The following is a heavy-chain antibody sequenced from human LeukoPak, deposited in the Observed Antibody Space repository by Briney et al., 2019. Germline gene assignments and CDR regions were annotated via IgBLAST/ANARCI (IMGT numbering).Heavy chain of an antibody. D-gene: IGHD6-13*01. Sequence: PGGSLRLSCAASGFTFSSYSMNWVRQAPGKGLEWVSSISSSSSYIYYADSVKGRFTISRDNAKNSLYLQMNSPRAEDTAVYYCARDTSSSKPFDYWGQGTLVTVSS. V-gene: IGHV3-21*01. CDR3: ARDTSSSKPFDY. CDR2: ISSSSSYI. CDR1: GFTFSSYS. J-gene: IGHJ4*02.